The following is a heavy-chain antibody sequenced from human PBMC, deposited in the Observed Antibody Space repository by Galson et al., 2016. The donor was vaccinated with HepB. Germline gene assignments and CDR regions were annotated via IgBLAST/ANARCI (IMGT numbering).Heavy chain of an antibody. D-gene: IGHD6-19*01. J-gene: IGHJ3*02. CDR3: VTCERLAGTDAFDI. CDR1: GGSISSYDW. CDR2: IYHGGRT. Sequence: SETLSLTCAVSGGSISSYDWWNWVRQAPGKGLEWIGEIYHGGRTIYNPSLKSRVTMSRDKSKNQLSLILSSVTAADTAMYYCVTCERLAGTDAFDIWGQGTMATVSS. V-gene: IGHV4-4*02.